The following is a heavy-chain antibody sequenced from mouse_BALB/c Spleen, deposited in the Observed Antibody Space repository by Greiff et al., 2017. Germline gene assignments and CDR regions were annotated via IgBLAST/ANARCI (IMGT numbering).Heavy chain of an antibody. CDR1: GFSLTDYG. Sequence: VKLVESGPGLVAPSQSLSITCTVSGFSLTDYGVSWIRQPPGKGLEWLGVIWGGGSTYYNSALKSRLSISKDNSKSQVFLKMNSLQTDDTAMYYCAKHRGAYYGSSYEVFAYWGQGTLVTVSA. V-gene: IGHV2-6-5*01. J-gene: IGHJ3*01. CDR3: AKHRGAYYGSSYEVFAY. D-gene: IGHD1-1*01. CDR2: IWGGGST.